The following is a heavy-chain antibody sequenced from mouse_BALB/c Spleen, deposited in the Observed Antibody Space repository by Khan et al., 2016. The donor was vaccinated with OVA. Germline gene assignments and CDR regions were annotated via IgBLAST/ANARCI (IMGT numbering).Heavy chain of an antibody. J-gene: IGHJ2*01. CDR2: IYPGDGST. Sequence: QVQLQQSGPELVKPGASVKMSCKASGYTFTSYYIHWVKQRPGQGLEWIGWIYPGDGSTKYNEKFKGKTTLTADKSSSTAYMLLSSLTSEDSAIXFFARAYYRYYFDYWGQGTTLTVSS. V-gene: IGHV1S56*01. CDR3: ARAYYRYYFDY. CDR1: GYTFTSYY. D-gene: IGHD2-14*01.